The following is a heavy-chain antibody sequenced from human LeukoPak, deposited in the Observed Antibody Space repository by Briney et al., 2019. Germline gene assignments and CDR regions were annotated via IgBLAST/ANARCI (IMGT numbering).Heavy chain of an antibody. CDR3: ARAEARGTIFGVVIIPVPFDP. D-gene: IGHD3-3*01. V-gene: IGHV3-30-3*01. Sequence: GRSLRLSCAASGFTFSSYAMHWVRQAPGKGLEWVAVISYDGSNKYYADSVKGRFTISRDNSKNTLYLQMNSLRAEDTAVYYCARAEARGTIFGVVIIPVPFDPWGQGTLVTVSS. J-gene: IGHJ5*02. CDR2: ISYDGSNK. CDR1: GFTFSSYA.